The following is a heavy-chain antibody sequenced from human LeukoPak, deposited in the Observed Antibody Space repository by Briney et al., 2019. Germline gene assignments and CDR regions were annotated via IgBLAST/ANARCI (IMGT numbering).Heavy chain of an antibody. CDR3: ARSTHRGGDAFDI. V-gene: IGHV1-18*01. D-gene: IGHD2-15*01. Sequence: ASVKVSCKASGYTFTSYGINWVRQAPGQGLEWMGWISCYNGNTNYAQKLQGRVTMTTDTSTSKVYMEVRSLRSDDTAVYYCARSTHRGGDAFDIWGQGTMVTVSS. CDR1: GYTFTSYG. J-gene: IGHJ3*02. CDR2: ISCYNGNT.